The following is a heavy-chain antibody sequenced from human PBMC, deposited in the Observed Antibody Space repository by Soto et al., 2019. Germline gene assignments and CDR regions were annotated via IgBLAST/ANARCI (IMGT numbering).Heavy chain of an antibody. D-gene: IGHD6-13*01. CDR2: ISYDGSNK. CDR3: ARDLIAAAGTGGHRYYYYGMDV. CDR1: GFTFSSYA. V-gene: IGHV3-30-3*01. Sequence: PGGSLRLSCAASGFTFSSYAMHWVRQAPGKGLEWVAVISYDGSNKYYADSVKGRFTISRDNSKNTLYLQMNSLRAEDTAVYYCARDLIAAAGTGGHRYYYYGMDVWGQGTTVTVSS. J-gene: IGHJ6*02.